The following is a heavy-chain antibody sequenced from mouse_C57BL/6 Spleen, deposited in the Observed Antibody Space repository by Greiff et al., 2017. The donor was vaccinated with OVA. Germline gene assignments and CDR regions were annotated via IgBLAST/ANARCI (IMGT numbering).Heavy chain of an antibody. D-gene: IGHD1-1*01. CDR1: GYTFTSYG. Sequence: VQLQQSGAELARPGASVKLSCKASGYTFTSYGISWVKQRTGQGLEWIGEIYPRSGNTYYNEKFKGKATLTADKSSSTAYMELRILTSEDSAVYFCASLDTTVVNWYFDVWGTGTTVTVSS. CDR3: ASLDTTVVNWYFDV. J-gene: IGHJ1*03. CDR2: IYPRSGNT. V-gene: IGHV1-81*01.